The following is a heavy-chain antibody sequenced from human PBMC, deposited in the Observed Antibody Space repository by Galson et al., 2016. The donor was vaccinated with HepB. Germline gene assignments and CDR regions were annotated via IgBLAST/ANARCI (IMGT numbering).Heavy chain of an antibody. CDR2: IWHDGDNK. CDR3: ARPISACRTSSCYFFDY. Sequence: SLRLSCAASGFTFSDYYMSWVRQPPGKGLEWVAVIWHDGDNKYYGDSVEGRFTISRDDSKNTLYLQMNGLTVDDTAVYYCARPISACRTSSCYFFDYWGRGTLVTVSS. V-gene: IGHV3-33*08. D-gene: IGHD1-7*01. CDR1: GFTFSDYY. J-gene: IGHJ4*02.